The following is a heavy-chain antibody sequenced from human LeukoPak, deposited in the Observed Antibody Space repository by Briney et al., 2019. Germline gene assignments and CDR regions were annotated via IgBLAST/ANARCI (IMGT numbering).Heavy chain of an antibody. V-gene: IGHV1-18*01. J-gene: IGHJ3*02. CDR1: GYTFTSYG. CDR2: ISAYNGNT. CDR3: ARQRTIFGVVIDAFDI. Sequence: ASVKVSCKASGYTFTSYGISWVRQAPGQGLEWMGWISAYNGNTNYAQKLQGRVTMTTDTSTSTAYMELRSLRSDDTAVYYCARQRTIFGVVIDAFDIWGQGTMVTVSS. D-gene: IGHD3-3*01.